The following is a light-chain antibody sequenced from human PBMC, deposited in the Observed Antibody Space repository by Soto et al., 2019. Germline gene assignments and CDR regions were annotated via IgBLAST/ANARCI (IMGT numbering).Light chain of an antibody. CDR3: SSYTTGSTPVL. CDR2: DVS. J-gene: IGLJ2*01. Sequence: QSALTQPASVSGSPGQSITISCTGTGSDVGGYNFVSWYQHHPGKAPKLMIYDVSNRPSGVSNRFSGSKSGNTASLTISGLQAEDEADYYCSSYTTGSTPVLFGGGTKLTVL. CDR1: GSDVGGYNF. V-gene: IGLV2-14*03.